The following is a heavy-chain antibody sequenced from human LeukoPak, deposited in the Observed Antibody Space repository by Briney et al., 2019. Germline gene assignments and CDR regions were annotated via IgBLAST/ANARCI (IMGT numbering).Heavy chain of an antibody. CDR1: GYTLTELS. CDR3: ATDTYYDILTGYYLDY. V-gene: IGHV1-24*01. D-gene: IGHD3-9*01. J-gene: IGHJ4*02. CDR2: FDPEDGET. Sequence: ASVKVSCKVSGYTLTELSMHWVRQAPGKGLEWMGGFDPEDGETIYAQKFQGRVTMTEDTSTDTAYMELSSLRSEDTAVYYCATDTYYDILTGYYLDYWGQGTLVTVSS.